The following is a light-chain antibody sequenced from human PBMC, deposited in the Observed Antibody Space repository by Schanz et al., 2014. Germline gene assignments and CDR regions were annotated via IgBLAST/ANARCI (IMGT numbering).Light chain of an antibody. J-gene: IGLJ2*01. CDR3: SSYGGHKI. CDR1: SSDVGGYNY. V-gene: IGLV2-8*01. Sequence: QSVLTQPASVSGSPGQSITISCTGTSSDVGGYNYVSWYQQYPGKAPKLMIYEVSKRPSGVPDRFSGSKSANTASLTVSGLQAEDEADYYCSSYGGHKIFGGGTKLTVL. CDR2: EVS.